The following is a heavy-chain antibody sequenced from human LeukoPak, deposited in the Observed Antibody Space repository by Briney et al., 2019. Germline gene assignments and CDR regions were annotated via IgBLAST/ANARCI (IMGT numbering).Heavy chain of an antibody. D-gene: IGHD2-15*01. J-gene: IGHJ4*02. CDR2: INHSGST. V-gene: IGHV4-34*01. CDR1: GGSFSGYY. CDR3: ASWGYCSGGSCRTGDY. Sequence: SETLSLTCAVYGGSFSGYYWSWIRQPPGKGLEWIGEINHSGSTNYNPSLKSRVTKSVDTSKNQFSLKLSSVTAADTAVYYCASWGYCSGGSCRTGDYWGQGTLVTVSS.